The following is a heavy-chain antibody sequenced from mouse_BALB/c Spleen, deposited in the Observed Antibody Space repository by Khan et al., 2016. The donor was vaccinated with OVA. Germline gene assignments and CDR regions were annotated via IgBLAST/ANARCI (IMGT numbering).Heavy chain of an antibody. D-gene: IGHD2-14*01. CDR2: IYPSDSYT. J-gene: IGHJ4*01. Sequence: QVQLQQPGTELVRPGASVKLSCKASGYTFSNYWINWVKQRPGQGLEWIGNIYPSDSYTNYNQNFKDKATLTVDKSSSTAYMQLSSQTSEDSAVYYCSREGRLRYYAMDYWGQGTSGTVSS. CDR3: SREGRLRYYAMDY. V-gene: IGHV1-69*02. CDR1: GYTFSNYW.